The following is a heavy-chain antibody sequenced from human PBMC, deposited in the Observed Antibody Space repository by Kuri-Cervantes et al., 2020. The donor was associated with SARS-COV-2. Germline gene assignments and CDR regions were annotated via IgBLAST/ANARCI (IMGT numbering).Heavy chain of an antibody. CDR2: IFDSGST. CDR1: GYSISSGYY. D-gene: IGHD3-22*01. CDR3: ARDGSSGYYYRYYFDY. V-gene: IGHV4-38-2*02. Sequence: SETLSLTCTVSGYSISSGYYWGWIRQPPGKGLEWIGSIFDSGSTYYKESLKSRVTISTDTSKNQFSLKLSSVTAADTAVYYCARDGSSGYYYRYYFDYWGQGTLVTVSS. J-gene: IGHJ4*02.